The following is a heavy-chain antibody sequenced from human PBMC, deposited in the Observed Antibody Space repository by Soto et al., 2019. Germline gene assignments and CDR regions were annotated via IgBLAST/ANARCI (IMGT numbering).Heavy chain of an antibody. CDR1: GFMFISYA. CDR2: ISASGGTA. Sequence: PGGSLRLSCAASGFMFISYAMSWVRQAPGKGLEWVSSISASGGTANLADSVEGRCTISRDNSKSTLYLQMNSLRAEDTAVYYCAKLTYPSDSTGYYYERVSGWIDSWGQGTLVTVS. D-gene: IGHD3-22*01. CDR3: AKLTYPSDSTGYYYERVSGWIDS. V-gene: IGHV3-23*01. J-gene: IGHJ5*01.